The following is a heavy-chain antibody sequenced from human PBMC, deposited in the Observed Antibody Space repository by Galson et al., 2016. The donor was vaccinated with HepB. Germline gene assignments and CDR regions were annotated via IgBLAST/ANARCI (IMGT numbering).Heavy chain of an antibody. J-gene: IGHJ4*02. CDR2: INYSGTT. D-gene: IGHD3-10*02. CDR3: ARTVAPGDSYVHY. V-gene: IGHV4-34*01. Sequence: SETLSLTCAVSGVGVSGYYWSWIRQSPGKGLEWIGEINYSGTTNHNPSLKSRVTLSLDTTKNQLSLKLSSVTAAAPAVYYCARTVAPGDSYVHYWGQGTLVTVSS. CDR1: GVGVSGYY.